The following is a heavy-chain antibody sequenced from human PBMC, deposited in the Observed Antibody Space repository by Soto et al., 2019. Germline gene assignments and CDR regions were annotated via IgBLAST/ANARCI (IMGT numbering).Heavy chain of an antibody. V-gene: IGHV4-31*03. J-gene: IGHJ5*02. D-gene: IGHD5-18*01. Sequence: PXGTLSLTCTVSGASVSTGAYYWGWVRERPGKGLEWVGYIYESGYTYYNTSLKSRLTISLDRSNNQFSLGLTSVTAADTAVYYCVRALRHTAMVYPWLDPWGQGTLVTVSS. CDR3: VRALRHTAMVYPWLDP. CDR2: IYESGYT. CDR1: GASVSTGAYY.